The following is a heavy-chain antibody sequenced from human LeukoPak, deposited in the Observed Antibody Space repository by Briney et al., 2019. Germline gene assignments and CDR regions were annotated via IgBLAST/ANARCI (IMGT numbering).Heavy chain of an antibody. Sequence: PGGSLRLSCAASGFTFSNYWMHWVRQAPGKGLEYVSAISSNGGTTHYANSVKDRFNISRDNSKNTLYLQMGSLRAEDMAVYYCVTTSRYNTAWYEVDYWGQGTLVTVSS. V-gene: IGHV3-64*01. CDR1: GFTFSNYW. J-gene: IGHJ4*02. CDR2: ISSNGGTT. D-gene: IGHD6-19*01. CDR3: VTTSRYNTAWYEVDY.